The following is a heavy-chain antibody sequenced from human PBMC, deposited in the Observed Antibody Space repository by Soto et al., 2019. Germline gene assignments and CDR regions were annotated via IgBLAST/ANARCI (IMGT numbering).Heavy chain of an antibody. CDR3: ARTPNNGRAGVYGMDV. CDR2: IDGDSGGT. J-gene: IGHJ6*02. Sequence: QVQLMQSGAEVKKPGASVKVSCKASGYTFTNYYIHWVRQAPGQGLEWLGWIDGDSGGTSYAQKLQGWVTLTRDTSINTAYMELSRLTSDDTVVYYCARTPNNGRAGVYGMDVWGQGTTVTVSS. V-gene: IGHV1-2*04. CDR1: GYTFTNYY. D-gene: IGHD1-26*01.